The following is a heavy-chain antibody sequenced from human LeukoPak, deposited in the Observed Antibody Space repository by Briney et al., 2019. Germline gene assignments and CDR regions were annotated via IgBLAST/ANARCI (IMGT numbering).Heavy chain of an antibody. J-gene: IGHJ5*02. Sequence: ASVKVSCKASSYTFTSYGISWVRQAPGQGLEWMGWISAYNGNTNYAQKLQGRVTMTTDTSTSTAYMELRSLRSDDTAVYYCARDRVIVVVPAAKRANWFDPWGQGTLVTVSS. CDR1: SYTFTSYG. CDR3: ARDRVIVVVPAAKRANWFDP. D-gene: IGHD2-2*01. V-gene: IGHV1-18*01. CDR2: ISAYNGNT.